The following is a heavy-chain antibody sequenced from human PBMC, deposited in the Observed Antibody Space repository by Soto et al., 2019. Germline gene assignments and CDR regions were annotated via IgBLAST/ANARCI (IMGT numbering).Heavy chain of an antibody. CDR2: IYYSVST. CDR3: ARVGLETQVY. V-gene: IGHV4-30-4*01. CDR1: GGSISSGDYY. J-gene: IGHJ4*02. Sequence: NPSETLSLTCTVSGGSISSGDYYWSWIRQPPGNGLEWIGYIYYSVSTYYNPALKSRVTISVDTSKNQFSLKLSSVTAADTAVYYCARVGLETQVYWGQGILVTVSS.